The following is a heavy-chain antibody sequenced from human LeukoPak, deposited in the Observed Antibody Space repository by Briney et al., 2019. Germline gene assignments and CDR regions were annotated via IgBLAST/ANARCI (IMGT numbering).Heavy chain of an antibody. V-gene: IGHV4-59*12. CDR2: IYYSGST. J-gene: IGHJ4*02. Sequence: SETLSLTCTVSGGSISSYYWSWIRQPPGKGLEWIGYIYYSGSTNYNPSLKSRVTISVDTSKNQFSLKLSSVTAADTAVYYCARGRMITFGGVIVPFDYWGQGTLVTVSS. CDR3: ARGRMITFGGVIVPFDY. CDR1: GGSISSYY. D-gene: IGHD3-16*02.